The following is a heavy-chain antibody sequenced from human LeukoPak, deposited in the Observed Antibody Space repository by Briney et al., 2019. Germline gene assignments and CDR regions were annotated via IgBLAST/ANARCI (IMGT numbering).Heavy chain of an antibody. CDR2: IYTSGST. CDR3: ARDIRGYSYGYSFDY. Sequence: SETLSLTCTVSGGSISSYYWSWIRQPAGKGLEWIGRIYTSGSTNCNPSLKSRVTMSVDTSKNQFSLKLSSVTAADTAVYYCARDIRGYSYGYSFDYWGQGTLVTVSS. CDR1: GGSISSYY. J-gene: IGHJ4*02. D-gene: IGHD5-18*01. V-gene: IGHV4-4*07.